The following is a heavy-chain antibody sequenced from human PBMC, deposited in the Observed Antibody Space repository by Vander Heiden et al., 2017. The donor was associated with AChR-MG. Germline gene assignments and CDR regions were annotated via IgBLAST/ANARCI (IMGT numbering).Heavy chain of an antibody. CDR2: IYYSGST. CDR1: GGSISSGDYY. D-gene: IGHD6-13*01. CDR3: ARSCSGYQPRQVWEGYYYYMDV. V-gene: IGHV4-30-4*01. Sequence: QVQLQESGPGLVKPSQTLSLTCTVSGGSISSGDYYWSWIRQPPGKGLEWIGYIYYSGSTYYNPSLKSRVTISVDTSKNQFSLKLSSVTAADTAVYYCARSCSGYQPRQVWEGYYYYMDVWGKGTTVTVSS. J-gene: IGHJ6*03.